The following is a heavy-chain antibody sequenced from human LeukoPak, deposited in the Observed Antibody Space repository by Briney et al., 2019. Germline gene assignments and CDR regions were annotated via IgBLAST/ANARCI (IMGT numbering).Heavy chain of an antibody. D-gene: IGHD3-3*01. CDR1: GFTFSSYW. CDR2: INTDGSST. Sequence: GGSLRLSCAASGFTFSSYWMHWVRQAPGKGLVWVSRINTDGSSTSYADSVKGRFTISRDNAKNTLYLQMNSLRAEDTAVYYCAREYYDFWSGYFQPDYWGQGTLVTVSS. J-gene: IGHJ4*02. V-gene: IGHV3-74*01. CDR3: AREYYDFWSGYFQPDY.